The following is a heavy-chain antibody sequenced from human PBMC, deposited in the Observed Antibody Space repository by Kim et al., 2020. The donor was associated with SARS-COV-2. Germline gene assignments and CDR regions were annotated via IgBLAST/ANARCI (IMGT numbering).Heavy chain of an antibody. Sequence: GGSLRHSCAASGFTVSSNYMSWVRQAPGKGLEWVSVIYSGGSTYYADSVKGRFTISRDNSKNTLYLQMNSLRAEDTAVYYCARGGTLWFGELFPRNGMDVWGQGTTVTVSS. D-gene: IGHD3-10*01. CDR3: ARGGTLWFGELFPRNGMDV. V-gene: IGHV3-66*01. CDR1: GFTVSSNY. CDR2: IYSGGST. J-gene: IGHJ6*02.